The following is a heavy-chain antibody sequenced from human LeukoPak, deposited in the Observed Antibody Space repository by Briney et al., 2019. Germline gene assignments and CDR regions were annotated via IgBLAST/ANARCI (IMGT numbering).Heavy chain of an antibody. J-gene: IGHJ4*02. D-gene: IGHD5-12*01. CDR1: GFTFSSYW. CDR2: ISGTGGST. CDR3: ARDREWLRPQDY. V-gene: IGHV3-23*01. Sequence: GGSLRLSCAAPGFTFSSYWMHWVRQAPGKGLECVSTISGTGGSTYYADSVKGRFTISRDNSKNTLYLQMSSLRAEDTAIYYCARDREWLRPQDYWGQGTLVTVSS.